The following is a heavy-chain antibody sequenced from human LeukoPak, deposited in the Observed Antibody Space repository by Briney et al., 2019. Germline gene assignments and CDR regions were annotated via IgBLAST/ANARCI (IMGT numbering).Heavy chain of an antibody. CDR3: ARGRNDILTGYYIDWFDP. CDR1: GGSISSGGYS. V-gene: IGHV4-30-2*01. J-gene: IGHJ5*02. D-gene: IGHD3-9*01. Sequence: SQTLSLTCAVSGGSISSGGYSWSWIRQPPGKGLEWIGYIYHSGSTYYNPSLKSRVTISVDRSKNQFSLKLSSVTAADTAVYYCARGRNDILTGYYIDWFDPWGQGTLVTVSS. CDR2: IYHSGST.